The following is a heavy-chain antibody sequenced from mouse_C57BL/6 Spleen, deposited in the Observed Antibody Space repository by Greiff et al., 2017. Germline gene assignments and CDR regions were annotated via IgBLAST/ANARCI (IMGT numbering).Heavy chain of an antibody. CDR1: GFTFSSYG. CDR3: ARQSDYYGSSYHYFDY. J-gene: IGHJ2*01. Sequence: EVKLVESGGDLVKPGGSLKLSCAASGFTFSSYGMSWVRQTPDKRLEWVATISSGGSYTYYPDSVKGRFTISRDNAKNTLYLQMSSLKSEDTAMYYCARQSDYYGSSYHYFDYWGQGTTLTVSS. V-gene: IGHV5-6*01. CDR2: ISSGGSYT. D-gene: IGHD1-1*01.